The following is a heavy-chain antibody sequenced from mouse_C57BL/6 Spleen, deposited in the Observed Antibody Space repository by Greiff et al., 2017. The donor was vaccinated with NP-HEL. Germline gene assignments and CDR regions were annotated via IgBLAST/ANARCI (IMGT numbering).Heavy chain of an antibody. V-gene: IGHV1-81*01. CDR3: ARGLSDGYGWFAY. Sequence: QQRTGQGLEWIGEIYPRSGNTYYNEKFKGKATLTADKSSSTAYMELRSLTSEDSEVYFCARGLSDGYGWFAYWGQGTLVTVSA. D-gene: IGHD2-3*01. CDR2: IYPRSGNT. J-gene: IGHJ3*01.